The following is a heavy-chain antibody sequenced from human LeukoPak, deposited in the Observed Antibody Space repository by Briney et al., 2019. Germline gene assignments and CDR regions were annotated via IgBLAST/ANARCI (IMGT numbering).Heavy chain of an antibody. Sequence: GGSLRLSCAASGFTFSSYAMHWVRQAPGKGLEWVAVISYDGSNKYYADSVKGRFTISRDNSKNTLYLQMNSLRAEDTAVYYCARDPRITMVRGVITSDNWFDPWGQGTLVTVSS. CDR1: GFTFSSYA. D-gene: IGHD3-10*01. CDR3: ARDPRITMVRGVITSDNWFDP. V-gene: IGHV3-30*04. CDR2: ISYDGSNK. J-gene: IGHJ5*02.